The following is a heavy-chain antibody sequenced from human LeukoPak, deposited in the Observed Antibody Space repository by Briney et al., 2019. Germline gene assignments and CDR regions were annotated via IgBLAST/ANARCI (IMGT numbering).Heavy chain of an antibody. CDR3: AKDTSIGRYCTNGVCSPFDY. CDR1: GFTLRNYA. CDR2: ISGSAVIT. D-gene: IGHD2-8*01. J-gene: IGHJ4*02. V-gene: IGHV3-23*01. Sequence: PGGSLRLSCAASGFTLRNYATSWVRQAPGKGLEWVSAISGSAVITYYADSVKGRFTISRDNSKNTLYLQMNSLRAEDTAVYYCAKDTSIGRYCTNGVCSPFDYWGQGTLVTVSS.